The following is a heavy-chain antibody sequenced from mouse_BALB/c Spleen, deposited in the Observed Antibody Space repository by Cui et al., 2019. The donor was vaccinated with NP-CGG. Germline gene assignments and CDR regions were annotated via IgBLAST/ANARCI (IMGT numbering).Heavy chain of an antibody. CDR1: CYTFTSYW. Sequence: QVKLQQSGDQLVKPAASVIPSRQASCYTFTSYWMHWVKQRPGRGLEWIGRIDPNSSGTKYNEKFKSKATLTVDKPSSTAYMQLSSLTSEDSAVYYCARYDYYGSSYFDYWGQGTTLTVSS. D-gene: IGHD1-1*01. CDR3: ARYDYYGSSYFDY. J-gene: IGHJ2*01. V-gene: IGHV1-72*01. CDR2: IDPNSSGT.